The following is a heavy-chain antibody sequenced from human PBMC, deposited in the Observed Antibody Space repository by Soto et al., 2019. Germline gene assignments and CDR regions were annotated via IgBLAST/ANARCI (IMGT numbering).Heavy chain of an antibody. D-gene: IGHD2-15*01. CDR1: GYSFTSCW. V-gene: IGHV5-51*01. CDR2: IYPDDSEI. Sequence: GESLKISCKHFGYSFTSCWIGWVLQIPWKGLEWVGIIYPDDSEIRYSPSFQGQVTISADKSISTAYLQWSSLRASHTGIYYCVRFWPSSTPDYWGQGTLVTVSS. CDR3: VRFWPSSTPDY. J-gene: IGHJ4*02.